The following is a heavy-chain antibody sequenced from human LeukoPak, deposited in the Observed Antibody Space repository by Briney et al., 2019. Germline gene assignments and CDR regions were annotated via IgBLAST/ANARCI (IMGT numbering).Heavy chain of an antibody. CDR1: GYTFTNYA. Sequence: ASVNVSCTAFGYTFTNYAIHWVRQAPGQRLEWMGWILVGNGNTKYSQKFQDRVNITRDTSASTAYMELSSLRSEDTAVYYCTRDRRIATLGDWGQGTLVTVSS. J-gene: IGHJ4*02. CDR2: ILVGNGNT. CDR3: TRDRRIATLGD. V-gene: IGHV1-3*01. D-gene: IGHD6-6*01.